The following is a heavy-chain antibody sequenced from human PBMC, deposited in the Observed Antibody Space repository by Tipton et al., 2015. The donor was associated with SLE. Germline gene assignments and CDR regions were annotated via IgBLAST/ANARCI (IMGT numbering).Heavy chain of an antibody. V-gene: IGHV3-7*01. D-gene: IGHD6-6*01. CDR2: IKKDGSEK. CDR3: ARDHASSFDL. J-gene: IGHJ2*01. CDR1: GFTCSDYD. Sequence: SLRLSCEASGFTCSDYDMSWVRQAPGKGLEWVANIKKDGSEKYYVDSMKGRFTISRDNARDSLYLQMNSLRPEDTAVYYCARDHASSFDLWGRGTLVTVSS.